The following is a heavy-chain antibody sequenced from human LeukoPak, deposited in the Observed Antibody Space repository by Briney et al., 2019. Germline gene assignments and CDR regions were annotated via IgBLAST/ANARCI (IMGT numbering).Heavy chain of an antibody. D-gene: IGHD6-13*01. CDR1: GFTFRSYA. V-gene: IGHV3-23*01. J-gene: IGHJ5*02. Sequence: GGSLRLSCAASGFTFRSYAMSWVRQAPGKGLEWVSAISGSGGSTYYADSVKGRFTISRDNSKNTLYLQMNSLRAEDTAVYYCAKDRLAAAGPNWFDPRGQGTLVTVSS. CDR2: ISGSGGST. CDR3: AKDRLAAAGPNWFDP.